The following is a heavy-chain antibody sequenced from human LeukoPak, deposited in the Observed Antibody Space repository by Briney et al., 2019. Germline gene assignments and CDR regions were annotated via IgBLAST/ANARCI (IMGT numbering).Heavy chain of an antibody. D-gene: IGHD4-17*01. Sequence: GGSLRLSCAASGFTFSSYCMDWVRQTPGKGLEWVSSISSSSSYIYYADSVKGRFTISRDNAKNSLYLQMNSLRAEDTAVYYCATYSTVTPGGRVFEYWGQGTLVTVSS. J-gene: IGHJ4*02. CDR1: GFTFSSYC. CDR3: ATYSTVTPGGRVFEY. V-gene: IGHV3-21*01. CDR2: ISSSSSYI.